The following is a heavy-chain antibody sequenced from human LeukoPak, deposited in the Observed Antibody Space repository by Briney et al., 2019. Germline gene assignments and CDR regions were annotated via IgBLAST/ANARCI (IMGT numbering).Heavy chain of an antibody. V-gene: IGHV1-18*01. J-gene: IGHJ4*02. CDR3: AKTRDTVLNEY. CDR1: GYIFINCG. CDR2: ISPYNGHT. Sequence: ASVKVSCKASGYIFINCGISWVRQAPGQGLEWMGWISPYNGHTNYAPNLQDRLTMTTDTSTSTAYMELRSLRSDDTAVYYCAKTRDTVLNEYWGQGTLVTVSS.